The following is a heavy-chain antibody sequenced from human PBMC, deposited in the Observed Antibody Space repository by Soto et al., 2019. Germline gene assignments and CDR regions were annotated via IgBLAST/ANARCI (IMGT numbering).Heavy chain of an antibody. Sequence: GGSLRLSCAASGFSFSISPMDWVRQAPGKXPEWVALISYDGTNKFYADSVKGRFTISRDNSKSTLYLQVDSLGPEDAAVYYCARDPKTSGGQHWAFNYFDSWGQGTLVTVSS. D-gene: IGHD7-27*01. CDR2: ISYDGTNK. CDR3: ARDPKTSGGQHWAFNYFDS. V-gene: IGHV3-30-3*01. J-gene: IGHJ4*02. CDR1: GFSFSISP.